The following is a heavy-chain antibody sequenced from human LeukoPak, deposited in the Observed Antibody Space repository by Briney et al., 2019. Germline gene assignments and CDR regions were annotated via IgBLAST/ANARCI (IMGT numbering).Heavy chain of an antibody. CDR3: SRPVVTGTIEDTDV. D-gene: IGHD1-20*01. J-gene: IGHJ6*02. Sequence: GGSLRLSCAASGFTFSDHFMDWVRQAPGKGLEWVGRSRTKANGYSTDYAASVKGRFIISRDDSKSSLYLQMNSLQTEDTAVYYCSRPVVTGTIEDTDVWGQGTTVTVSS. CDR1: GFTFSDHF. V-gene: IGHV3-72*01. CDR2: SRTKANGYST.